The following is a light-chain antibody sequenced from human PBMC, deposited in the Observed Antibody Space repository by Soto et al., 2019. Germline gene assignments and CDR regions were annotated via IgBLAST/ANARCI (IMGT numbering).Light chain of an antibody. V-gene: IGLV1-44*01. CDR3: AAWDDSLNGHAV. CDR2: SNN. J-gene: IGLJ2*01. Sequence: QAVVTQPPSASETPGQRVTISCSESSSNIGSNTVSWYQQLPGAAPKLLIYSNNQRPSGVPDRFSGSKSGTSASLAISGLQSEDEADYYCAAWDDSLNGHAVFGGGTKLTVL. CDR1: SSNIGSNT.